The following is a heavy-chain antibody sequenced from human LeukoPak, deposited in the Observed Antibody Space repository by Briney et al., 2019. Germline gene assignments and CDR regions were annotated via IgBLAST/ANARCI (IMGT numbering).Heavy chain of an antibody. D-gene: IGHD5-18*01. Sequence: PGRSLRLSCAASGFTFDDYAMHWVRQAPGKGLEWVSGISWNSGDIGYADSVKRRFTISRDNAKNSLYLQLNSLRDEDTALYYCVKVYGFSYGYIDYWGQGTLVTVPS. J-gene: IGHJ4*02. V-gene: IGHV3-9*01. CDR1: GFTFDDYA. CDR3: VKVYGFSYGYIDY. CDR2: ISWNSGDI.